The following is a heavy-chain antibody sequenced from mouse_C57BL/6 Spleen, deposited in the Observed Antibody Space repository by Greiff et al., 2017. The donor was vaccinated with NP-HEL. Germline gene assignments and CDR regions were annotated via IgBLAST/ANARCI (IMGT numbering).Heavy chain of an antibody. V-gene: IGHV1-82*01. J-gene: IGHJ2*01. D-gene: IGHD4-1*01. CDR1: GYAFSSSW. CDR2: IYPGDGDT. Sequence: QVQLQQSGPELVKPGASVKISCKASGYAFSSSWMNWVKQRPGKGLEWIGRIYPGDGDTNYNGKFKGKATLTADKSSSTAYMQLSSLTSEDSAVYFCARSDLGRKDYWGQGTTLTVSS. CDR3: ARSDLGRKDY.